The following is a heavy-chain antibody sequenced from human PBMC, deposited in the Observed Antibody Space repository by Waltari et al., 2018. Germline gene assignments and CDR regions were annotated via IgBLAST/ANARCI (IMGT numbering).Heavy chain of an antibody. CDR1: GLTFSSYA. J-gene: IGHJ4*02. Sequence: EVQLVESGGGLVQPGGSLRLSCAASGLTFSSYAMSWVRQAPGKGLEWVSAISGSGSSTYYADSVKGRFTISRDNSKNTLYLQMNSLRAEDTAVYYCATRARYSSGWYYGYWGQGTLITVSS. D-gene: IGHD6-19*01. V-gene: IGHV3-23*04. CDR2: ISGSGSST. CDR3: ATRARYSSGWYYGY.